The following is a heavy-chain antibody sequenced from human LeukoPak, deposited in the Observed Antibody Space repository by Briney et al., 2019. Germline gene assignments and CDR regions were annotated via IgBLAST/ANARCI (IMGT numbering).Heavy chain of an antibody. J-gene: IGHJ4*02. Sequence: GGSLRLSCAASGFTFSSSAMNWVRQAPGKGLEWVSSISSSSSYIYYADSLKGRFTISRDNAKNSLYLQLNSLRAEDTAVYYCARGTVTRFDYWGQGTLVTVSS. CDR1: GFTFSSSA. CDR2: ISSSSSYI. CDR3: ARGTVTRFDY. D-gene: IGHD4-17*01. V-gene: IGHV3-21*01.